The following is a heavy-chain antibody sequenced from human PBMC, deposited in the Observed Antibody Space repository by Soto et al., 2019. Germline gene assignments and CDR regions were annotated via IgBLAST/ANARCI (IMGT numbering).Heavy chain of an antibody. D-gene: IGHD3-3*01. CDR3: ARGLRITIFVVELDRYYGMEV. CDR2: IIPIFGTA. CDR1: GGTLSSYA. Sequence: GAAVKVSCQPSGGTLSSYAVSWVRQAPGQGLEWMGGIIPIFGTANYAQKFQGRVTITADESTSTAYMELSSLRSEDTAVYYCARGLRITIFVVELDRYYGMEVWGQGTTVTVSS. V-gene: IGHV1-69*13. J-gene: IGHJ6*02.